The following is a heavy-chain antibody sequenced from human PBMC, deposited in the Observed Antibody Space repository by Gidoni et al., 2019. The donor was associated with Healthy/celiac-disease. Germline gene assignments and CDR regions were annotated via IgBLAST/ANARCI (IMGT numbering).Heavy chain of an antibody. CDR1: GFTFDDYA. J-gene: IGHJ4*02. Sequence: EVQLVESGGGLVQPGRSLRLSCSASGFTFDDYAMHWVRQAPGKGLEWVSGISWNSGSIGYADSVKGRFTISRDNAKNSLYLQMNSLRAEDTALYYCAKDLYGDYVGMFDYWGQGTLVTVSS. CDR2: ISWNSGSI. V-gene: IGHV3-9*01. D-gene: IGHD4-17*01. CDR3: AKDLYGDYVGMFDY.